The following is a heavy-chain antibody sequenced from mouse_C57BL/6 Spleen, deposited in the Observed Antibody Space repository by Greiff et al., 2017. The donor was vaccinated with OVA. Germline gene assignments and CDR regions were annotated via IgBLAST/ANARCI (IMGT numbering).Heavy chain of an antibody. CDR1: GFSLTSYG. D-gene: IGHD1-1*01. Sequence: VKLVESGPGLVAPSQSLSITCTVSGFSLTSYGVHWVRQPPGKGLEWLVVIWSDGSTTYNSALKSRLSISKDNSTCQVFLKMNSLQTDDAAMYYCARHYYGSSYWYFDVWGTGTTVTVSA. CDR3: ARHYYGSSYWYFDV. CDR2: IWSDGST. J-gene: IGHJ1*03. V-gene: IGHV2-6-1*01.